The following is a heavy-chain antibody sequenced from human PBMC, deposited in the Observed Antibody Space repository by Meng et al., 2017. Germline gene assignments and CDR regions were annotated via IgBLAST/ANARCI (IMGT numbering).Heavy chain of an antibody. D-gene: IGHD6-13*01. CDR1: GGTFSSYD. CDR3: ASYTAAAGTFDY. Sequence: QAQLVQSGAGVKKRGSSVKVSCKASGGTFSSYDISWVRQAPGQGLEWMGGIIPIFGTANYAQKFQGRVTITTDESTSTAYMELSSLRSEDTAVYYCASYTAAAGTFDYWGQGTLVTVSS. V-gene: IGHV1-69*05. J-gene: IGHJ4*02. CDR2: IIPIFGTA.